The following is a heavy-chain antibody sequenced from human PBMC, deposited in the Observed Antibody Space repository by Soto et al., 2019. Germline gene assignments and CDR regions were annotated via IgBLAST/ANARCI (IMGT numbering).Heavy chain of an antibody. CDR1: GFTFNRYG. J-gene: IGHJ6*01. V-gene: IGHV3-30*18. Sequence: QMHLVESGGGVVQPGRSLRLSCVASGFTFNRYGMHWVRQAPGKGLEWVALISFDGSDKFYLDSVKGRFTLSRDNSKNTMFLQMYNLRSDDTALYYCSKDRTTGTQGLFYGFDVWGQGTTVTVSS. CDR2: ISFDGSDK. D-gene: IGHD4-4*01. CDR3: SKDRTTGTQGLFYGFDV.